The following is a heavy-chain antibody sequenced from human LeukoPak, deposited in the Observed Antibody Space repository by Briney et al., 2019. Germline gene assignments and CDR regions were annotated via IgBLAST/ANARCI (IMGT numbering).Heavy chain of an antibody. J-gene: IGHJ3*02. D-gene: IGHD1-26*01. Sequence: ASVKVSFKASGYIFTTYGISWVRQAPGQGLEWMGWISGYNDDTNYAQKLQGRVTMTTDTSTSTAYMELRSLTSDDTAVYYWARDHGFSGGSYFDTFDIWGRGTMVTVSS. V-gene: IGHV1-18*01. CDR2: ISGYNDDT. CDR3: ARDHGFSGGSYFDTFDI. CDR1: GYIFTTYG.